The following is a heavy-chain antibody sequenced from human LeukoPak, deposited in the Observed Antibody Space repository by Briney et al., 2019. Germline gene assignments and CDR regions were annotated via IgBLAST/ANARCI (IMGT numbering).Heavy chain of an antibody. CDR1: GLSFSGQW. J-gene: IGHJ4*02. CDR2: IKYDGSEK. V-gene: IGHV3-7*01. D-gene: IGHD1/OR15-1a*01. CDR3: AFNNNFKY. Sequence: GGSLRLSCTASGLSFSGQWMNWVRQSPGQGLEWVANIKYDGSEKYYVDSVKGRFTISREDAKNSLSLQMDSVRPEDTAVYYCAFNNNFKYWGQGTLVIVSS.